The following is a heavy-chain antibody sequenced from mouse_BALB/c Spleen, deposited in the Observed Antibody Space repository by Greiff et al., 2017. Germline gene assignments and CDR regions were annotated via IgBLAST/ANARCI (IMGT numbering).Heavy chain of an antibody. CDR2: ISYSGST. J-gene: IGHJ2*01. Sequence: VQLKESGPGLVKPSQSLSLTCTVTGYSITSDYAWNWIRQFPGNKLEWMGYISYSGSTSYNPSLKSRISITRDTSKNQFFLQLNSVTTEDTATYYCARRVHFDYWGQGTTLTVSS. CDR3: ARRVHFDY. CDR1: GYSITSDYA. V-gene: IGHV3-2*02.